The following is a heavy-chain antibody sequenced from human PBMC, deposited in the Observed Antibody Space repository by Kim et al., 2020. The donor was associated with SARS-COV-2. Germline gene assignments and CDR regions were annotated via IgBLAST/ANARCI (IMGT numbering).Heavy chain of an antibody. J-gene: IGHJ4*02. D-gene: IGHD1-26*01. V-gene: IGHV3-30*07. CDR3: ARDKSESIVGATPFGY. Sequence: VKGRFTNSQDNSNHTLYLQMNSLRAEDTAVYYCARDKSESIVGATPFGYWGQGTLVTVSS.